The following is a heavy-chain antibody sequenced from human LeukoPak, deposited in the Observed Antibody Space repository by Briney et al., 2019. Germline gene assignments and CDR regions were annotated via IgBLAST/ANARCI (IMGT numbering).Heavy chain of an antibody. CDR2: INDSGTS. CDR3: ARGLGLEGLDY. CDR1: GGSFSDYN. D-gene: IGHD7-27*01. J-gene: IGHJ4*02. V-gene: IGHV4-34*01. Sequence: SETLSLTCAVSGGSFSDYNWTWLRQSPDKGLEWIGEINDSGTSHYNPSLKSRVTISVDTAKNQFSLELRSVTAADTAVYYCARGLGLEGLDYWGQGTLVTVSS.